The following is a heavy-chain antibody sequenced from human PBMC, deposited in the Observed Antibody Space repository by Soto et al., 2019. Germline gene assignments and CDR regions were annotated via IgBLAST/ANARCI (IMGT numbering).Heavy chain of an antibody. V-gene: IGHV3-30*18. D-gene: IGHD1-26*01. CDR1: GFTCISYD. J-gene: IGHJ3*02. CDR2: ISYYGSKK. Sequence: GGSLSLACAASGFTCISYDIHWDRQAPGKGLGWVGVISYYGSKKYYADSVKAQFTISRDNSKNTLYLQMNSLGAEDTAVYYWAKAYIGPFDIWGQGTMVTVSS. CDR3: AKAYIGPFDI.